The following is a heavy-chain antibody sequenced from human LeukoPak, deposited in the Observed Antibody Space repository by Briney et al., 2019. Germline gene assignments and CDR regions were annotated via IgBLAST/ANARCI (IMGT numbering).Heavy chain of an antibody. D-gene: IGHD1-26*01. CDR3: ARLVGAKYNWFDP. V-gene: IGHV4-39*01. CDR2: IYYSGST. J-gene: IGHJ5*02. Sequence: SETLSLTCAVSGYSISSSSYYWGWIRQPPGKGLEWIGSIYYSGSTYYNPSLKSRVTISVDTSKNQFSLKLSSVTAADTAVYYCARLVGAKYNWFDPWGQGTLVTVSS. CDR1: GYSISSSSYY.